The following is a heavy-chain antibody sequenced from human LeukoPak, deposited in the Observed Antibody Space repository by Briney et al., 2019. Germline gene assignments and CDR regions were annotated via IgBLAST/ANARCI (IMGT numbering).Heavy chain of an antibody. V-gene: IGHV3-23*01. D-gene: IGHD3-3*01. CDR1: GFTFSSYA. J-gene: IGHJ4*02. Sequence: PGGSLRLSCAASGFTFSSYAMSWVRQAPGKGLEWVSAISGSGGSTYYADSVKGRFTISRDNSKNTLYLQMNSLRAEDTAVYYCAKDLPQSVRFLEWFLYYFDYWGQGTLVTVSS. CDR3: AKDLPQSVRFLEWFLYYFDY. CDR2: ISGSGGST.